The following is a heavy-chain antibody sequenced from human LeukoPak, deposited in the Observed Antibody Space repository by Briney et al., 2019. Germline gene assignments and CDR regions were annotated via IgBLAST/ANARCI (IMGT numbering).Heavy chain of an antibody. Sequence: SETLSLTCTVSGGSISSSSYYWGWIRQPPGKGLEWIGTIYYSETTYYNPSLKSRVTISVDTSKNQFSLKLSSVTASDTAVYYCAGPLGSGYTSAWSPNWYFDLWGRGTLVTVSS. CDR3: AGPLGSGYTSAWSPNWYFDL. CDR1: GGSISSSSYY. D-gene: IGHD6-19*01. CDR2: IYYSETT. J-gene: IGHJ2*01. V-gene: IGHV4-39*01.